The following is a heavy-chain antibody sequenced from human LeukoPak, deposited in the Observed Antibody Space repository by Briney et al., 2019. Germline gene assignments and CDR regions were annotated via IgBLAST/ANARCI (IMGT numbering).Heavy chain of an antibody. CDR3: ARGPITIFGVVPPHFFDY. V-gene: IGHV4-31*03. D-gene: IGHD3-3*01. CDR1: GDSISSGDYY. Sequence: SQTLSLTCTVSGDSISSGDYYWSWIRQHPGKGLEWIGYIFYSGSTYFNPSLKSRVTISVVTSKSQFSLKLSSVTAADTAVYYCARGPITIFGVVPPHFFDYWGQGTLVTVSS. CDR2: IFYSGST. J-gene: IGHJ4*02.